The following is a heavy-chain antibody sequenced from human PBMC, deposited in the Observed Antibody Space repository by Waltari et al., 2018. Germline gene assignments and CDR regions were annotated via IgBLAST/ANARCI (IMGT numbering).Heavy chain of an antibody. CDR3: ARASRARTAHYYYGMDV. CDR2: IIPIFGPA. CDR1: GYTLTELS. J-gene: IGHJ6*02. V-gene: IGHV1-69*05. D-gene: IGHD4-17*01. Sequence: VPLVQSGAAVKKPGASVKVSCKVSGYTLTELSMHWVRQAHGNGLEWMAGIIPIFGPANYAQKFQGTVTIPTDDSTSTAYMELSTLSSEDTAVYYCARASRARTAHYYYGMDVWGQGTTFTVSS.